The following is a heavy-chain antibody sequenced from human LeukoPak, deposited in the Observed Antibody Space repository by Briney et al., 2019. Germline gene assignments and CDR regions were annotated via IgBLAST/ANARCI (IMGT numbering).Heavy chain of an antibody. V-gene: IGHV1-18*01. D-gene: IGHD6-13*01. CDR3: ARASGVSAAGSPDYFDY. J-gene: IGHJ4*02. Sequence: GASVKVSCKASGYTFPSYGITWVRQAPGQGLECMGWISPYSGNTDYAQKFQGRVTMTTDTSTTTAYMELRSLRSDDTAVYYCARASGVSAAGSPDYFDYWGQGTLVTVSS. CDR1: GYTFPSYG. CDR2: ISPYSGNT.